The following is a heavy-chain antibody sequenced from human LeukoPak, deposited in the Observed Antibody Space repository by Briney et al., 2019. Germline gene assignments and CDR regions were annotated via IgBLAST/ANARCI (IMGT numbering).Heavy chain of an antibody. CDR1: GGSISSGDYY. CDR3: ARDYGGVPAAVI. CDR2: IYYSGST. Sequence: SETLSLTCTVSGGSISSGDYYWSWIRQPPGKGLEWIGYIYYSGSTYYNPSLESRVTISVDTSKNQFSLKLSSVTAADTAVYYCARDYGGVPAAVIWGQGTMVTVSS. J-gene: IGHJ3*02. D-gene: IGHD2-2*01. V-gene: IGHV4-30-4*08.